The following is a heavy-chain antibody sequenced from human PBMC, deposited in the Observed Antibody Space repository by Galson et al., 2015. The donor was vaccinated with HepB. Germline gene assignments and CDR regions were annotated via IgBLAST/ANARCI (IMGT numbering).Heavy chain of an antibody. J-gene: IGHJ4*02. V-gene: IGHV3-23*01. D-gene: IGHD4-17*01. CDR1: GFTFSGYA. CDR3: AKDKIFGDGRLLCDY. CDR2: ITAGGEST. Sequence: SLRLSCAASGFTFSGYAMTWVRQGPGKTLEWISDITAGGESTSYAGSVKGRFTISRDNSKNTLYLQMNSLGDDDTAVYYCAKDKIFGDGRLLCDYWGQGTLVAVSS.